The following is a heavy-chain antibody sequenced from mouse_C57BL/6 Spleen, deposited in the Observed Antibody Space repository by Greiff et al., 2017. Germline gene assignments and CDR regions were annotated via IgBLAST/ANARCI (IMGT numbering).Heavy chain of an antibody. V-gene: IGHV1-22*01. CDR2: INPNNGGT. Sequence: EVQLQQSGPELVKPGASVKMSCKASGYTFTDYNMHWVKQSHGKSLEWIGYINPNNGGTSYNQKFKGKATLTVNKSSSTAYMELRILTSEDSAVYYCAPYDYDGLPYWGQGTLVTVSA. D-gene: IGHD2-4*01. CDR1: GYTFTDYN. CDR3: APYDYDGLPY. J-gene: IGHJ3*01.